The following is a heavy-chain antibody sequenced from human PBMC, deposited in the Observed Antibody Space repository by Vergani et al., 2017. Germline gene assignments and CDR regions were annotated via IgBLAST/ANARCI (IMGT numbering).Heavy chain of an antibody. CDR3: ATKSCGTPGWQIGYFGE. V-gene: IGHV3-30*03. Sequence: QVHLVESGGRVVQPGRSLRLSCVVPGFTSSYYGMHWVRQAPGKGLEWVAVISYDGTQKYYADSVKGRFTISRDNSKSTLYRQMNSLRTEDTAVYYCATKSCGTPGWQIGYFGEWGQGTLVTVSS. J-gene: IGHJ1*01. CDR2: ISYDGTQK. D-gene: IGHD1-1*01. CDR1: GFTSSYYG.